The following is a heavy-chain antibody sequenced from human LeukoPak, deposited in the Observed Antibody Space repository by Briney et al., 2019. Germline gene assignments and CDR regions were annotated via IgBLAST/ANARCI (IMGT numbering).Heavy chain of an antibody. CDR3: ARTAAAALYYFDY. V-gene: IGHV4-4*07. Sequence: PSETLSLTCTVSGGSISSYYRSWIRQPAGKGLEWIGRIYTSGSTNYNPSLKSRVTISVDKSKNQFSLKLSSVTAADTAVYYCARTAAAALYYFDYWGQGTLVTVSS. CDR2: IYTSGST. D-gene: IGHD6-13*01. J-gene: IGHJ4*02. CDR1: GGSISSYY.